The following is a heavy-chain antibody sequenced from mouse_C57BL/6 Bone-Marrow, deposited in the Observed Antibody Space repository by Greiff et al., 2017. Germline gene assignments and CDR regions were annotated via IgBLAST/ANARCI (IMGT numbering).Heavy chain of an antibody. J-gene: IGHJ1*03. V-gene: IGHV5-6*01. Sequence: VQLKESGGDLVKPGGSLKLSCAASGFTFSSYGMSWVRQTPDKRLEWVATISSGGSYTYYPDSVKGRFTISRDNAKNTLYLQMSNLKSVDTAMYYCARHGGYYGNWYFDVWGTGTTVSVSS. CDR3: ARHGGYYGNWYFDV. CDR1: GFTFSSYG. D-gene: IGHD2-1*01. CDR2: ISSGGSYT.